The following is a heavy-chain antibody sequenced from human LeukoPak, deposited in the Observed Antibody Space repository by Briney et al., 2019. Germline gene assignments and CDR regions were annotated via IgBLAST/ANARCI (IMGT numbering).Heavy chain of an antibody. CDR1: GGSFSGYY. CDR2: INHSGST. J-gene: IGHJ4*02. V-gene: IGHV4-34*01. CDR3: ARASWGDCSSTSCSPDY. D-gene: IGHD2-2*01. Sequence: SETLSLTCAVYGGSFSGYYWSWIRQPPGKGLEWIGEINHSGSTNYNPSLKSRVTISVDMSKNQFSLKLCSVTAADTAVYYCARASWGDCSSTSCSPDYWGQGTLVTVSS.